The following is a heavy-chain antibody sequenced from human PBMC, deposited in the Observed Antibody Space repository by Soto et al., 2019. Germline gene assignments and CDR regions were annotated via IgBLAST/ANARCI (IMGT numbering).Heavy chain of an antibody. J-gene: IGHJ4*02. Sequence: ASVKVSCKASGYTFTGYYMHWVRQAPGQGLEYMGWVSPENRNAGYAPQFRGRVSMTTDTSISTAYLELTNLTYEDTAVYYCEVTTGFWGQGTMVTVSS. CDR1: GYTFTGYY. CDR2: VSPENRNA. CDR3: EVTTGF. V-gene: IGHV1-8*02. D-gene: IGHD1-1*01.